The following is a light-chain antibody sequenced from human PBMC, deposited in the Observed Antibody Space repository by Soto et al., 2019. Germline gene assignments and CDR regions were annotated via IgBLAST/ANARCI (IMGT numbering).Light chain of an antibody. J-gene: IGKJ1*01. CDR1: QSISDT. CDR3: QQYDNWPWT. V-gene: IGKV3-15*01. CDR2: GAS. Sequence: EIVITQSPATLSVSPGGRATLSCRASQSISDTLAWYQQKPGQAPRLLIHGASTRAPGFPARFSGSGSGTDFTLTISSLQSEDFEVYYCQQYDNWPWTFGQGTKVDIK.